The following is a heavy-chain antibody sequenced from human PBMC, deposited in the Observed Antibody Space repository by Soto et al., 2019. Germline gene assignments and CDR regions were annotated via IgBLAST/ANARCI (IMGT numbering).Heavy chain of an antibody. CDR2: ISGSGGST. J-gene: IGHJ6*02. CDR1: GFTFSSYA. CDR3: TKPLVGAAAGIIGRRYYYYGMDV. V-gene: IGHV3-23*01. D-gene: IGHD6-13*01. Sequence: GGSLRLSCAASGFTFSSYAMSWVRQAPGKGLEWVSAISGSGGSTYYADSVKGRFTISRDNSKNTLYLQMNSLRAKDTAVYYCTKPLVGAAAGIIGRRYYYYGMDVWGQGTTVTVSS.